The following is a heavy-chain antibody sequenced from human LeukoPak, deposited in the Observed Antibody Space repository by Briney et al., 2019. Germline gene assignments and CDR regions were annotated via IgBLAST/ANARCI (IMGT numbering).Heavy chain of an antibody. J-gene: IGHJ4*02. CDR2: INQDGSEK. CDR3: ASSSTGFFDY. Sequence: GGSLRLSCAASGSTFSNFWMCWVRQAPGKGLEWVASINQDGSEKYYVDSVKGRFTISRDNAKNSQYLQMNSLRAEDTAVYHCASSSTGFFDYWGQGALVTVSS. V-gene: IGHV3-7*05. D-gene: IGHD5/OR15-5a*01. CDR1: GSTFSNFW.